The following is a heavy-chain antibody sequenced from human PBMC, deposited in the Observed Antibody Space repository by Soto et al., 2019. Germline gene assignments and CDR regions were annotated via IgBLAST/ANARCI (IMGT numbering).Heavy chain of an antibody. CDR3: AKDSRIVVVTAPYDY. D-gene: IGHD2-21*02. CDR2: ISCDGSNK. V-gene: IGHV3-30*18. J-gene: IGHJ4*02. CDR1: GFAFSSYG. Sequence: QVQLVESGGGVVQPGRSLRLSCAASGFAFSSYGMHWVRRAPGKGLEWVAVISCDGSNKYYADSVKGRFTISRDNSKNTLYLQMNSLRAEDTAVYYCAKDSRIVVVTAPYDYWGQGTLVTVSS.